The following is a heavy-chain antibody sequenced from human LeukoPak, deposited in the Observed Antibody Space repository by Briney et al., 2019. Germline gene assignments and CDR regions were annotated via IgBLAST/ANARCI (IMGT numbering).Heavy chain of an antibody. CDR3: AKLRGSVATLGYAADY. J-gene: IGHJ4*02. V-gene: IGHV3-23*01. CDR1: GFTFASYA. CDR2: VTANGVSS. D-gene: IGHD5-12*01. Sequence: GGSLRLSCAASGFTFASYAMTGVGQAPGKGLEGVSAVTANGVSSYYADSVKGRFTISRDNYNKTLFLQVNSLRAEDTALYYCAKLRGSVATLGYAADYWGQGTLVTVSS.